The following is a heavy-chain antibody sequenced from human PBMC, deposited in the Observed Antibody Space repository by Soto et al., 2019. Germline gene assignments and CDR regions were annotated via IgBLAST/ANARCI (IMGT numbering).Heavy chain of an antibody. CDR3: ARALLWFGELLKRGAAGYYGMDV. Sequence: GGSLRLSCAATGFTFSNFRMNWIRQAPGKGLEWVSHIDGSGTAMSYVDSVKGRFTISRDNAKNSLYLEMTSLRDEDTAVYYCARALLWFGELLKRGAAGYYGMDVWGQGTTVTVS. CDR1: GFTFSNFR. J-gene: IGHJ6*02. D-gene: IGHD3-10*01. V-gene: IGHV3-48*02. CDR2: IDGSGTAM.